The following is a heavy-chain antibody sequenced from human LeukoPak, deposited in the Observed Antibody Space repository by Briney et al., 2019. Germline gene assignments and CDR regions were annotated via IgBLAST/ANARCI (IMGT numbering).Heavy chain of an antibody. V-gene: IGHV1-18*01. D-gene: IGHD3-22*01. CDR3: ARVPVRSGWRYDSSGYSPFDY. J-gene: IGHJ4*02. Sequence: ASVKVSCKASGYTFTSYGVSWVRQAPGQGLEWMGWISAYNGNTNYAQKFQGRVTITADESTSTAYMELSSLRSEDTAVYYCARVPVRSGWRYDSSGYSPFDYWGQGTLVTVSS. CDR1: GYTFTSYG. CDR2: ISAYNGNT.